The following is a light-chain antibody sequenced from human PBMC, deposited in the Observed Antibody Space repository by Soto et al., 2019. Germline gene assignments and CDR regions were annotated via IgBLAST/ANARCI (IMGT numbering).Light chain of an antibody. J-gene: IGKJ1*01. CDR2: GAS. Sequence: EIVLTQSPCTLSLSPGERATLSCRASQSVSSSYLAWYQQKPGQAPMLLIYGASSRATGIPDRFSGSGSGTDFTLTISRLEPEDFAVYYCQQYGSSPRTFGQGTKVDVK. CDR1: QSVSSSY. V-gene: IGKV3-20*01. CDR3: QQYGSSPRT.